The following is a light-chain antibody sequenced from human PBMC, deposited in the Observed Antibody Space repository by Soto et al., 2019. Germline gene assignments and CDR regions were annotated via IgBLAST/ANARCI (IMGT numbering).Light chain of an antibody. CDR3: SSSTSSNTFV. V-gene: IGLV1-40*01. CDR2: EVI. J-gene: IGLJ1*01. CDR1: STNIGAGYD. Sequence: QSVLTQPPSVSGAPGQRVTISCTGSSTNIGAGYDVQWYQQFPGIAPKLMIYEVINRSSGVSTRFSGSKSGNTASLTISGLQAEDEADYYCSSSTSSNTFVFGTGTKLTVL.